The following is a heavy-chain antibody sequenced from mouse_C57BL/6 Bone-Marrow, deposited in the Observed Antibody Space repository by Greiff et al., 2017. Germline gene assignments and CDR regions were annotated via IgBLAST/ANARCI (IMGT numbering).Heavy chain of an antibody. V-gene: IGHV14-4*01. D-gene: IGHD2-10*02. CDR3: TTYGNFEFAY. CDR2: IDPENGDT. CDR1: GFNINDDY. Sequence: EVQLQQSGAELVRPGASVKLSCTASGFNINDDYMHWVKQRPEQGLEWIGWIDPENGDTDYASKFQAKATITADTSSNTAYLQLSSLTSEDTAVYYCTTYGNFEFAYWGQGTLVTVSA. J-gene: IGHJ3*01.